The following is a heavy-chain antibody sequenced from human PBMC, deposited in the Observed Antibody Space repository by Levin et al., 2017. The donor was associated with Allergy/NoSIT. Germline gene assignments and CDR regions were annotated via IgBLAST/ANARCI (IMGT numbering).Heavy chain of an antibody. D-gene: IGHD5-18*01. Sequence: PGGSLRLSCTVSGFTFKDYGMSWVRQAAGKGLEWVSSIGGGHDTFYADSVTGRVTISRDNSKNTVFLQINSLRAEDTAVYYCGKAQWGGYSVGPVDYWGQGTVVTVSS. J-gene: IGHJ4*02. CDR1: GFTFKDYG. V-gene: IGHV3-23*01. CDR2: IGGGHDT. CDR3: GKAQWGGYSVGPVDY.